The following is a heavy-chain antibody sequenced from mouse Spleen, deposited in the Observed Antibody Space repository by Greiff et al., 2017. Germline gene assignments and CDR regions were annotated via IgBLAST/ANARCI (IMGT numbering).Heavy chain of an antibody. CDR1: GFTFSDFY. CDR2: SRNKANDYTT. CDR3: ARDAWVGVAGHYAMDY. J-gene: IGHJ4*01. Sequence: EVKVVESGGGLVQSGRSLRLSCATSGFTFSDFYMEWVRQAPGKGLEWIAASRNKANDYTTEYSASVKGRFIVSRDTSQSILYLQMNALRAEDTAMYYCARDAWVGVAGHYAMDYWGQGTSVTVSS. V-gene: IGHV7-1*01. D-gene: IGHD1-1*01.